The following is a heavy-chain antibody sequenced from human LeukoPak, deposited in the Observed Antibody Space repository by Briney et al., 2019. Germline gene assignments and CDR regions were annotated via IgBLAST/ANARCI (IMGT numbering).Heavy chain of an antibody. CDR2: INPNSGGT. Sequence: ASVKVSCKASGYTFTGYYMHWVRPAPGQGLEWMGRINPNSGGTNYAQKFQGRVTMTRDTSISTAYMELSRLRSDDTAVYYCSRDMRITMVRGVISSFDIWGQGTMVTVSS. D-gene: IGHD3-10*01. CDR3: SRDMRITMVRGVISSFDI. V-gene: IGHV1-2*06. J-gene: IGHJ3*02. CDR1: GYTFTGYY.